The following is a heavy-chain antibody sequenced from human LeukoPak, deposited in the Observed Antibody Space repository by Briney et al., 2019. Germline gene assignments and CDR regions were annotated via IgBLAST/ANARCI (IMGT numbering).Heavy chain of an antibody. V-gene: IGHV1-69-2*01. CDR3: ATMTTFDP. D-gene: IGHD4-11*01. CDR1: GYTFTGYY. J-gene: IGHJ5*02. Sequence: ASVKVSCKASGYTFTGYYVHWVRQAPGKGLEWMGRVDPEDGETTYAEKFQGRVTITADTSTDTAYMELNNLRSEDTAVYYCATMTTFDPWGQGTLVTVSP. CDR2: VDPEDGET.